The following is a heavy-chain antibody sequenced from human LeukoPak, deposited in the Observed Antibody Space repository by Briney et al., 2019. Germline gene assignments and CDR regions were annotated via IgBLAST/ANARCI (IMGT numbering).Heavy chain of an antibody. CDR3: ARDGLDPAAFDI. CDR1: GFTFSSYE. CDR2: ISSSGSTI. Sequence: GGSLRLSCAGSGFTFSSYEMNWVRQAPGKGLEWVSYISSSGSTIYYADSVKGRFTISRDNAKNSLYLQMNSLRAEDTAVYYCARDGLDPAAFDIWGQGTMVTVSS. V-gene: IGHV3-48*03. J-gene: IGHJ3*02.